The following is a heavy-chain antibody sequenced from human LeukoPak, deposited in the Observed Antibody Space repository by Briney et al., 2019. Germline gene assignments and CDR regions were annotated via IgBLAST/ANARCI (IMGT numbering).Heavy chain of an antibody. D-gene: IGHD4-11*01. J-gene: IGHJ5*02. CDR1: GFIFSDYA. CDR3: AKDRYGNYGNWFDP. CDR2: ISGSGGTT. V-gene: IGHV3-23*01. Sequence: GGSLRLSCAASGFIFSDYAMNWVRQAPGKGLEWVSAISGSGGTTYYADSVKGRFAISRDNSKNTLYLQMNSLRDEDTALYYCAKDRYGNYGNWFDPWGQGTLVTVSS.